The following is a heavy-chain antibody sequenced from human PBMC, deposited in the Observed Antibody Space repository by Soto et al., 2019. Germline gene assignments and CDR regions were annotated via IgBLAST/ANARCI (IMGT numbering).Heavy chain of an antibody. J-gene: IGHJ6*02. CDR2: ISAYNGNT. CDR1: CYTFTSYG. D-gene: IGHD4-17*01. V-gene: IGHV1-18*04. Sequence: GXSGKVSCKASCYTFTSYGISWVRQAPVQGLEWMGWISAYNGNTNYAQKLQGRVTMTTDTSTSTAYMELRSLRSDDTAVYYCATKKVLRGGTYYGMDVWGQGTTVTVYS. CDR3: ATKKVLRGGTYYGMDV.